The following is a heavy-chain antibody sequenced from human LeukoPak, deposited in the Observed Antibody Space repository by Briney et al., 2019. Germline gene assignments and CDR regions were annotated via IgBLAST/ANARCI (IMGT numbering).Heavy chain of an antibody. V-gene: IGHV4-59*01. Sequence: SETLSLTCTVSGGSISSYYWSWIRQPPGKGLEWIGYIYYSGSTNYNPSLKSRVTISVDTSKNQFSLKLSSVTASDTAVYYCAREGIAAAGTTSDWFDPWGQGTLVTVSS. CDR1: GGSISSYY. CDR2: IYYSGST. J-gene: IGHJ5*02. D-gene: IGHD6-13*01. CDR3: AREGIAAAGTTSDWFDP.